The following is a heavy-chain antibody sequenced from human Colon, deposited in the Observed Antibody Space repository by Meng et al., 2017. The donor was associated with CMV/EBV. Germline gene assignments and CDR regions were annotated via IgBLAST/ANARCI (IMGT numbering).Heavy chain of an antibody. CDR3: AKDQHGIDYYYSYGMDV. J-gene: IGHJ6*02. CDR1: GFTFSSHA. CDR2: IWYDASNA. D-gene: IGHD1-14*01. Sequence: GESLKISCAASGFTFSSHAMHWVRQAPGKGLERVAVIWYDASNAYYSDSVKGRFSISRDNSKNSLYLQMNSLRAEDTAVYYCAKDQHGIDYYYSYGMDVWGQGTTVTVSS. V-gene: IGHV3-33*06.